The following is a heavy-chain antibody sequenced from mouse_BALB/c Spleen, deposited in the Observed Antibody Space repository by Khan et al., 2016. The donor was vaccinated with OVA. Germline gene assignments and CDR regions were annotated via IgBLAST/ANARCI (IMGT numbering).Heavy chain of an antibody. D-gene: IGHD4-1*01. V-gene: IGHV5-6*01. J-gene: IGHJ3*01. CDR2: INSDGDYT. Sequence: EVQLVESGGDLVKPGGSLRLSCAASGFTFSTYGMSWVRQPPDKRLEWVATINSDGDYTYYPDTVKGRFTISRNNAENTLYLQMSSLKSEDTAKYYCASHLTGSFAYWGQGTLVTVS. CDR1: GFTFSTYG. CDR3: ASHLTGSFAY.